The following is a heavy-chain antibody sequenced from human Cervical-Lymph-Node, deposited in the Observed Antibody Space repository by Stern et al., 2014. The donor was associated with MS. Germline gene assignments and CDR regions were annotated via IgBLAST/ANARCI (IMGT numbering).Heavy chain of an antibody. V-gene: IGHV1-2*02. CDR2: IDTNSGGT. J-gene: IGHJ6*02. Sequence: QVQLVESGAEVKKPGASVKVSCKASGYSFTAYYMHWVRQAPGQGLEWMGWIDTNSGGTKSAQSFQGRVTMTRDTSISTFYMELSGLTSDDTAVFYCARERHAMDVWGQGTTVTVSS. CDR3: ARERHAMDV. CDR1: GYSFTAYY.